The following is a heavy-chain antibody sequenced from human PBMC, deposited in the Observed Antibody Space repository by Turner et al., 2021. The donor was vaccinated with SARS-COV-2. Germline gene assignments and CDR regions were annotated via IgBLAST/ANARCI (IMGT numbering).Heavy chain of an antibody. Sequence: EVQLLESGGGLVQPGGSLGLSCAASGYTFSGSAMSWVRQAPGKGLEWVSVIDASGNVYYADSVKGRFTISRDNSRNTLYLQMNSLRAEDTAIYYCAKENEMAIPEYYFDYWGQGTLVTVSS. CDR2: IDASGNV. J-gene: IGHJ4*02. D-gene: IGHD2-21*01. CDR3: AKENEMAIPEYYFDY. CDR1: GYTFSGSA. V-gene: IGHV3-23*01.